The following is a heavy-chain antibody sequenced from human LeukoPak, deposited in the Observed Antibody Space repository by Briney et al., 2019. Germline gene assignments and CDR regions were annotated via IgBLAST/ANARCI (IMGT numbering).Heavy chain of an antibody. J-gene: IGHJ4*02. Sequence: SETLSLTCPVSGGSISSGGYSWRWIRQPPGKGLEWIGYIYHSGSTYYNPSLKSRVTISVDRSKNQFSLKLSSVTAADTAVYYCARVGSGSYYRSFDYWGQGTLVTVSS. CDR1: GGSISSGGYS. V-gene: IGHV4-30-2*01. D-gene: IGHD3-10*01. CDR2: IYHSGST. CDR3: ARVGSGSYYRSFDY.